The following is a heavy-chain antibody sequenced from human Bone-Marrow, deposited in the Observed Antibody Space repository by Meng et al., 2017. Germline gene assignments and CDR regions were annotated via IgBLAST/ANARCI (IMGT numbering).Heavy chain of an antibody. J-gene: IGHJ4*02. CDR3: ASWYGKS. D-gene: IGHD6-13*01. CDR2: TYYRSQWQS. Sequence: QVQLQQPGPRLVKPSQPLSPTCAISGDSVSGNRALWHWVRQSPSRGLEWLGHTYYRSQWQSHYGASVKSRISIYADTSRNQFSLILNSVTPEDTAVYYCASWYGKSWGQGTLVTVSS. V-gene: IGHV6-1*01. CDR1: GDSVSGNRAL.